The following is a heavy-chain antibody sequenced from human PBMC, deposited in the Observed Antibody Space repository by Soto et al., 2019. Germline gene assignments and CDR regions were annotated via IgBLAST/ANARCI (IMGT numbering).Heavy chain of an antibody. D-gene: IGHD6-19*01. CDR3: AGGAVAGTSPAY. V-gene: IGHV4-4*02. CDR1: SGSITSSNW. J-gene: IGHJ4*02. CDR2: IYHSGST. Sequence: QVQLQESGPGLVKPSGTLSLTCAVSSGSITSSNWWSWVRQPPGKGLEWIGEIYHSGSTNYNPSPKSRVTISVDKSKNVFSLKLSSVTAADTAMYYCAGGAVAGTSPAYWGQGTLVTVSS.